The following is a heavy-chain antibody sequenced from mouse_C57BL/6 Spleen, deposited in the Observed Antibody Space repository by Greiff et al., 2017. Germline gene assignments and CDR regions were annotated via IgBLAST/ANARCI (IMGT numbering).Heavy chain of an antibody. CDR1: GYTFTSYW. Sequence: EVQLQQSGTVLARPGASVTMSCKTSGYTFTSYWMHWVKQRPGQGLEWIGAIYPGNSDTSYNQKFKGKAKLTAVTSASTAYMELSSLTNEDSAVYYCTRDGYYVDYAMDYWGQGTSVTVSS. V-gene: IGHV1-5*01. D-gene: IGHD2-3*01. J-gene: IGHJ4*01. CDR2: IYPGNSDT. CDR3: TRDGYYVDYAMDY.